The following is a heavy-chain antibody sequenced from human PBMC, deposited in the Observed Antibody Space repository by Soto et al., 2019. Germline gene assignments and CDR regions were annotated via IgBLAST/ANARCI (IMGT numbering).Heavy chain of an antibody. D-gene: IGHD3-9*01. V-gene: IGHV3-21*01. CDR2: ISSSSSYI. CDR1: GFTFSSYS. Sequence: PGGSLRLSCAASGFTFSSYSMNWVRQAPGKGLEWVSSISSSSSYIYYADSVKGRFTISRDNAKNSLYLQMNSLRAEDTAVYYCARGGYFDWTQGAFDIWGQGTMVTVSS. J-gene: IGHJ3*02. CDR3: ARGGYFDWTQGAFDI.